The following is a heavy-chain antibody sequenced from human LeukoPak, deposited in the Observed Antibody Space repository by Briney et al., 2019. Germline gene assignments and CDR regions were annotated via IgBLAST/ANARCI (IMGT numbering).Heavy chain of an antibody. V-gene: IGHV3-15*07. Sequence: GGSLRLSCAASGFTFSNAWMNWVRQAPGKGLEWVVRIKSKTDGGTTDYAASVKGRFTISRDDSKNTLYLQMNSLKTEDTAVYYCTTENLCSGGSCYSGFDYWGQGTLVTVSS. CDR3: TTENLCSGGSCYSGFDY. CDR2: IKSKTDGGTT. D-gene: IGHD2-15*01. J-gene: IGHJ4*02. CDR1: GFTFSNAW.